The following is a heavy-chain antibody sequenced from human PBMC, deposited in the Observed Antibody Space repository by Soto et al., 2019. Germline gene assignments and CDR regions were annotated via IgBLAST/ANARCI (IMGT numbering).Heavy chain of an antibody. D-gene: IGHD3-22*01. CDR1: GFTFTSSA. J-gene: IGHJ4*02. V-gene: IGHV1-58*01. CDR3: AAAHYYDSSGYYYQSDY. CDR2: IVVGSGNT. Sequence: SVKVSCKASGFTFTSSAVQWVRQARGQRLEWIGWIVVGSGNTNYAQKFQERVTITRDMSTSTAYMELSSLRSEDTAVYYCAAAHYYDSSGYYYQSDYWGQGTLVTVSS.